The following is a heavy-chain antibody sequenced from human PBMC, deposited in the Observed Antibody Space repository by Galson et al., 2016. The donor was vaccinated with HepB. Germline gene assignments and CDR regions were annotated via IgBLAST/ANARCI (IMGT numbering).Heavy chain of an antibody. Sequence: GFSLSTTGVGVGWMRQPPGKTLEWLAHIYWDGDERYSPSLKSRLTITKDTSKNRVVLTMTNMDPVDTATYYCVHIVHSGSYYYFAYWGQGTLVTVSS. J-gene: IGHJ4*02. D-gene: IGHD1-26*01. V-gene: IGHV2-5*02. CDR2: IYWDGDE. CDR1: GFSLSTTGVG. CDR3: VHIVHSGSYYYFAY.